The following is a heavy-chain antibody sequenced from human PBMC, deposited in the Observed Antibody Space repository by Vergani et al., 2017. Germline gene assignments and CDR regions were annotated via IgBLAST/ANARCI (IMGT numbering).Heavy chain of an antibody. CDR1: GFTFSGSA. CDR3: TRENYYGSGSYYSYYYYYGMDV. J-gene: IGHJ6*02. V-gene: IGHV3-73*01. D-gene: IGHD3-10*01. Sequence: EVQLVESGGGLVQPGGSLKLSCAASGFTFSGSAMHWVRQASGKGLEWVGSIRSKANSYATAYAASVKGRFTISRDDSKNTAYLQMNSLKTEDTAVYYCTRENYYGSGSYYSYYYYYGMDVWGQGTTVTVSS. CDR2: IRSKANSYAT.